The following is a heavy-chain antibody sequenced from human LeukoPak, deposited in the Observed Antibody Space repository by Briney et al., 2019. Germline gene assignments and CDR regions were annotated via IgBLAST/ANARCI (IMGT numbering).Heavy chain of an antibody. D-gene: IGHD3-22*01. CDR3: AKDGRITLIVVVIWGFDY. Sequence: GGSLRLSCAASGFTFSSYAMSWVRQAPGKGLEWVSTISGSGGSTYYADSVKGRFTISRDNSKNTLYLQMNSLRAEDTAVYYCAKDGRITLIVVVIWGFDYWGQGTLVTVSS. CDR1: GFTFSSYA. J-gene: IGHJ4*02. V-gene: IGHV3-23*01. CDR2: ISGSGGST.